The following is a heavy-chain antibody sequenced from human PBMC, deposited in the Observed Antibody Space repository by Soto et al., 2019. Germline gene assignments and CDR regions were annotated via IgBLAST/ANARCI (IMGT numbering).Heavy chain of an antibody. D-gene: IGHD1-1*01. CDR3: ARLSVAGTDY. J-gene: IGHJ4*01. CDR2: ISGDGAVT. V-gene: IGHV3-23*01. CDR1: GFTFRTYA. Sequence: GGSLRLSCAASGFTFRTYAMTWVRQAPGKGLQWVSSISGDGAVTYYGDSVKGRFTISRDNSRNTLYLHMDSLRAGDTAVYICARLSVAGTDYWGHGTLVTVSS.